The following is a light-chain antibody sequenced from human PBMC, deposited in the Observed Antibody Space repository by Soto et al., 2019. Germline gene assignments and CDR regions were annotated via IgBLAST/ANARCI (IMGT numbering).Light chain of an antibody. CDR1: NSDVGGYDY. CDR3: SSNAISNTLV. V-gene: IGLV2-14*03. CDR2: EVI. Sequence: QSALTQPASVSGSPGQSITISCSGTNSDVGGYDYVSWYQQHPGKAPKLIIYEVINRPSGVSNRFSGSKSGNTASLTVSGLQAEDEADYYCSSNAISNTLVFGTGTK. J-gene: IGLJ1*01.